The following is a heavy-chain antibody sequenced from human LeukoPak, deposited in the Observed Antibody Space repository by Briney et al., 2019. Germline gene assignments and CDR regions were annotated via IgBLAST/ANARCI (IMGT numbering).Heavy chain of an antibody. CDR3: AKAGYYDSSGYIDY. D-gene: IGHD3-22*01. Sequence: GGSLRLSCAASGLTFDDYAMHWVRQAPGKGLEWVSGISWNSGSIGYADSVKGRFTISRDNAKNSLYLQMNSPRAEDTALYYCAKAGYYDSSGYIDYWGQGTLVTVSS. CDR2: ISWNSGSI. V-gene: IGHV3-9*01. CDR1: GLTFDDYA. J-gene: IGHJ4*02.